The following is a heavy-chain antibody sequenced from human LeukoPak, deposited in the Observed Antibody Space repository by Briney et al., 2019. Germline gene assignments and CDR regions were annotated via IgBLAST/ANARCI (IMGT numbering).Heavy chain of an antibody. D-gene: IGHD3-22*01. CDR1: GYNFSNYY. CDR2: INPSGGST. Sequence: ASVKVSCKTSGYNFSNYYMHWVRQAPGQGLEWMGMINPSGGSTSYAQKFQGRVTMTRDTSTSTVYMELSSLRSEDTAVYYCARAMYYYDSSGYYSTAFDIWGQGTMVTVSS. V-gene: IGHV1-46*01. J-gene: IGHJ3*02. CDR3: ARAMYYYDSSGYYSTAFDI.